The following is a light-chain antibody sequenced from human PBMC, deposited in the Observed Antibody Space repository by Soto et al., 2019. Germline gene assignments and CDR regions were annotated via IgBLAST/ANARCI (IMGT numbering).Light chain of an antibody. V-gene: IGKV1-5*03. CDR1: QSISSW. J-gene: IGKJ1*01. CDR3: QQYDTYWT. Sequence: DIQITQSPSTLSATAGDRVTITCRASQSISSWLAWYQHKPGKAPNLLIYKASSLKSGVPSRFSGSGSGTEFTLTISSLQPDDFATYYCQQYDTYWTFGQGTKVDIK. CDR2: KAS.